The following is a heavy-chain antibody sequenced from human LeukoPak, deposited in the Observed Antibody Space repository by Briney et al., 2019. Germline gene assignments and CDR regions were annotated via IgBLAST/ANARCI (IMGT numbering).Heavy chain of an antibody. V-gene: IGHV1-2*02. Sequence: ASVKVSCKASGYTFTGYYMHWVRQAPGQGLEWMGWINPNSGGTNYAQKFQGRVTMTRDTSISTAYMELSRLRSDDTAVYYCARDRYCSSTGCYALDPWGQGTLVTVSS. J-gene: IGHJ5*02. D-gene: IGHD2-2*01. CDR1: GYTFTGYY. CDR2: INPNSGGT. CDR3: ARDRYCSSTGCYALDP.